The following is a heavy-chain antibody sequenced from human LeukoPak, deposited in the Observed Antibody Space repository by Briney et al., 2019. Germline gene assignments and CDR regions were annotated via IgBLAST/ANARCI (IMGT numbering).Heavy chain of an antibody. CDR1: GFTFDDYA. D-gene: IGHD3-10*02. V-gene: IGHV3-43D*03. CDR2: ISWDGGRI. Sequence: GGSLRLSCAASGFTFDDYAMHWVRQAPGKGLEWVSLISWDGGRIYYADSVKGRFTISRDNAKNSLYLQMNSLRAEDTAVYYCAELGITMIGGVWGKGTTVTISS. J-gene: IGHJ6*04. CDR3: AELGITMIGGV.